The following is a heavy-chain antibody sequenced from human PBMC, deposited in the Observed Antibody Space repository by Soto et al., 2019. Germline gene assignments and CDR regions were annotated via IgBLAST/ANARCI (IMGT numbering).Heavy chain of an antibody. D-gene: IGHD5-18*01. Sequence: GGSLRLSCAASGFTFSSYWMHWVRQAPGKGLVWVSRINSDGSSTSYADSVKGRFTISRDNAKNTLYLQMNSLRAEDTAVYYCAREGWIQLWLRGSYYYGMDVWGHGTTVTVSS. CDR1: GFTFSSYW. J-gene: IGHJ6*02. V-gene: IGHV3-74*01. CDR3: AREGWIQLWLRGSYYYGMDV. CDR2: INSDGSST.